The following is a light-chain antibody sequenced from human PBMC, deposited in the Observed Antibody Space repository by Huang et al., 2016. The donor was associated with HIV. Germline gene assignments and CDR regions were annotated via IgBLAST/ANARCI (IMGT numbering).Light chain of an antibody. Sequence: AIQMTQSPSSLSASVGDRVTITCRASQGIRNDLVWYQQKPGIAPKLLIYAASSLKGGVSSRFSGRGSGTDFTLTSSSLQPEDFATYYCLQGYNYPWTFGQGTKVEIK. CDR1: QGIRND. CDR2: AAS. V-gene: IGKV1-6*02. J-gene: IGKJ1*01. CDR3: LQGYNYPWT.